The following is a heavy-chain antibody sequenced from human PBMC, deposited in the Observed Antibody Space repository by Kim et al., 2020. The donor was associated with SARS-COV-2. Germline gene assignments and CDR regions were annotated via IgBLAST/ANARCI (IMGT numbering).Heavy chain of an antibody. CDR1: GFSFSDYA. D-gene: IGHD2-8*01. V-gene: IGHV3-30-3*01. J-gene: IGHJ4*02. Sequence: GGSLRLSCAASGFSFSDYAIHWVRQAPGKGLEWVATIPYDGATRYYADSVKGRFTISRDNSKNTVYLQMDSLGAEDTALYYCARESDCIDVVCNGFDYWGQGTLVTVSS. CDR3: ARESDCIDVVCNGFDY. CDR2: IPYDGATR.